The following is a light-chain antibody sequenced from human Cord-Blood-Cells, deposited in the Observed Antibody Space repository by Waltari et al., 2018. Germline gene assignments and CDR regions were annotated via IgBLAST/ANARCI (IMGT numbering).Light chain of an antibody. CDR3: MQALQTPRT. Sequence: DIVMTQSPLSLPVTPGEPASISCRSSQSLLHSNGYNYLDWYLQKPGQSPQLLIYLGSNRASGVPDRFSGSGSGTKFTLKISRVEAEDVGVYYCMQALQTPRTFGQGTKLEIK. V-gene: IGKV2-28*01. J-gene: IGKJ2*01. CDR2: LGS. CDR1: QSLLHSNGYNY.